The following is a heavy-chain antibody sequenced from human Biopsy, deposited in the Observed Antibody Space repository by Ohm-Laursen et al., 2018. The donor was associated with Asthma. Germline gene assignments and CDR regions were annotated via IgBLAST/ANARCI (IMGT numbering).Heavy chain of an antibody. Sequence: SLRLSCAASGFTFSSYWMHWVRQAPGKGLEWVAVISYDGSNRYSADSVRGRFTISRDNSKNTLYLQMSSLRAGDTAVYYCAKDVVWFRELGGMDVWGQGTTVTVSS. CDR2: ISYDGSNR. J-gene: IGHJ6*02. V-gene: IGHV3-30*18. CDR1: GFTFSSYW. D-gene: IGHD3-10*01. CDR3: AKDVVWFRELGGMDV.